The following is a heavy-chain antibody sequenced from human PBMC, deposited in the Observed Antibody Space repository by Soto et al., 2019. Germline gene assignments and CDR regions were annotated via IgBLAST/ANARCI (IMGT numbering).Heavy chain of an antibody. CDR1: GFTFSTYA. V-gene: IGHV3-23*01. CDR3: VGRYCPNGVCYTNYYYYIDV. Sequence: EVQLLDSGGGLVQPGGSLRLSCAASGFTFSTYAMTWVRQAPGKGLEWVSTLTPSGGNTYYADSVQGRFTISRDNSMNTLYLQMNSLRAEDTAVYYYVGRYCPNGVCYTNYYYYIDVWGEGTTVTVSS. CDR2: LTPSGGNT. D-gene: IGHD2-8*01. J-gene: IGHJ6*03.